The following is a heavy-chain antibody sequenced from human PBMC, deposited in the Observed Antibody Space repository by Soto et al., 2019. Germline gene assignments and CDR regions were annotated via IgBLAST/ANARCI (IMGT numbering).Heavy chain of an antibody. CDR3: ARGGGYFGSGTYPFGY. J-gene: IGHJ4*02. Sequence: QVQLVQSGAEVKKPGASVKVSCKTSGYTFSNYGIAWVRQAPGQGLEWMGWISVYNYNTNYAQKLQGRVTMTRDLSTSTAYMELRSLISDDTDVDYCARGGGYFGSGTYPFGYWGPGTLVTGSS. CDR1: GYTFSNYG. V-gene: IGHV1-18*01. D-gene: IGHD3-10*01. CDR2: ISVYNYNT.